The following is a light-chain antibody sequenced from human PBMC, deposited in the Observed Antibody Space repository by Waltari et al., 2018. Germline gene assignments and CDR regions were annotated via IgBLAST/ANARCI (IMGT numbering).Light chain of an antibody. CDR3: QHYVRLPVT. Sequence: SCRASQSVGTFLVWYQQKPGQAPRLLIQGASTRATGTPDRFSGSGSRTDFSLTISRLEPEDFAMYYCQHYVRLPVTFGQGTKVEI. CDR2: GAS. CDR1: QSVGTF. V-gene: IGKV3-20*01. J-gene: IGKJ1*01.